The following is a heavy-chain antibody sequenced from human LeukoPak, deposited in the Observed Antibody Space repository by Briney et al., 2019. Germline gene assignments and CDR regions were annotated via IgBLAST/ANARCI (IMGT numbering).Heavy chain of an antibody. V-gene: IGHV5-51*01. CDR1: GYSFTSYW. Sequence: VESLKISCKGSGYSFTSYWIGWVRQMPGKGLEWMGIIYPGDSDTRYSPSFQGQVTISADKSISTAYLQWSSLKASDTAMYYCASSKSMIVVAPNAFDIWGQGTMVTVSS. CDR3: ASSKSMIVVAPNAFDI. J-gene: IGHJ3*02. CDR2: IYPGDSDT. D-gene: IGHD3-22*01.